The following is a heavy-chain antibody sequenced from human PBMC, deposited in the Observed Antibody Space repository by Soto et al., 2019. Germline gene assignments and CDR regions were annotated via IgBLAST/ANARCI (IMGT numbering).Heavy chain of an antibody. Sequence: SETLSLTCTVSGGSISSYYLSWIRQPPGKGLEWIGYIYYSGSTNYNPSLKSRVTISVDTSKNQFSLKLSSVTAADTAVYYCAKSYYDFWSGYFFAGYWGQGTLVTVSS. D-gene: IGHD3-3*01. CDR3: AKSYYDFWSGYFFAGY. V-gene: IGHV4-59*08. CDR1: GGSISSYY. J-gene: IGHJ4*02. CDR2: IYYSGST.